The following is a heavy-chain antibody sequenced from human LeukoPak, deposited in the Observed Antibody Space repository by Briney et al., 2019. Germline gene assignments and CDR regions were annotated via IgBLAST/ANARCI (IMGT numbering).Heavy chain of an antibody. CDR1: GFTFSSYA. J-gene: IGHJ4*02. CDR2: IWHDGSNQ. D-gene: IGHD6-19*01. V-gene: IGHV3-33*01. CDR3: ARDRGPGGLAGTYY. Sequence: GGSLRLSCAASGFTFSSYAMHWVRQAPGKGLEWVAVIWHDGSNQTYTDSVKGRFTISRDNSKNTLDLHMNSLRAEDTAVYYCARDRGPGGLAGTYYWGLGTLDTVSS.